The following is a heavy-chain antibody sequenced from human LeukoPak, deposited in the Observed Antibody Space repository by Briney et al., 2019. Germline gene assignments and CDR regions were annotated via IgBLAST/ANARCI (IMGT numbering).Heavy chain of an antibody. CDR3: ARANPLYCSSTTCLFVY. CDR1: GYTFTGYY. Sequence: GASVKVSCKASGYTFTGYYMHWVRQAPGQGFEWMGWINPNSGDTNYAQKFQGRVTMTRDTSISTAHMELSRLRSDDTAVYYCARANPLYCSSTTCLFVYWGQGTLVTVSS. V-gene: IGHV1-2*02. J-gene: IGHJ4*02. D-gene: IGHD2-2*01. CDR2: INPNSGDT.